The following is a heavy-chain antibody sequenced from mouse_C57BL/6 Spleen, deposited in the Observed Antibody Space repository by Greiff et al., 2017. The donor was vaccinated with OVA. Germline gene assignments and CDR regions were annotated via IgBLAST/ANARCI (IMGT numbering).Heavy chain of an antibody. CDR1: GYTFTDYN. V-gene: IGHV1-18*01. J-gene: IGHJ4*01. CDR2: INPNNGGT. CDR3: ARRSSGYDYAMDY. D-gene: IGHD3-2*02. Sequence: EVQLQQSGPELVKPGASVKIPCKASGYTFTDYNMDWVKQSHGKGLEWIGDINPNNGGTIYNQKFKGKATLTVDKSSSTAYMELRSLTSEDTAVYYCARRSSGYDYAMDYWGQGTSVTVSS.